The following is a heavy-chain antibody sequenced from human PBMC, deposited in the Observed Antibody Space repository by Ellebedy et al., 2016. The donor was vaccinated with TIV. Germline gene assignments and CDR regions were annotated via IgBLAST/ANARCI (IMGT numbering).Heavy chain of an antibody. CDR2: ISYDGADA. CDR1: GFTFSYYA. V-gene: IGHV3-30*03. J-gene: IGHJ4*02. Sequence: GESLKISXAASGFTFSYYAMVWVRQAPGKGLEWLALISYDGADAYYADSVKGRFTISRDNSKNTLYLQINSLRTEDTATYFCARELDYWGQGTLVTVSS. CDR3: ARELDY.